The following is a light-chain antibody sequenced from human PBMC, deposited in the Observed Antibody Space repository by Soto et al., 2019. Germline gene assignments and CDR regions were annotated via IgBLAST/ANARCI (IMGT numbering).Light chain of an antibody. CDR3: KQYSTYPLS. V-gene: IGKV1-5*03. J-gene: IGKJ4*01. Sequence: DIQMTQSPFTLSASVGDSVTITCRASQSISFWLAWYQQKPGKAPNVLIYQASSLESGVPSRFSGSGSGTEFSLTISSLQPDDFATYYCKQYSTYPLSFGGGTTVEIK. CDR2: QAS. CDR1: QSISFW.